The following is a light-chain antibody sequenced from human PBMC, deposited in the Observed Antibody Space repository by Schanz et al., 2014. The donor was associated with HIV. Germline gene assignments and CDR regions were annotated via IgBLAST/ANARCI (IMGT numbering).Light chain of an antibody. Sequence: EIVLTQSPGTLSLSPGERATLSCRASQSISSNYLAWYQQKAGQPPRLLIYGASSGATGIPDRFSGSGSGTDFNLTISRLEPEDFAVYFCQYFGNSGGTFGGGTKVEIK. V-gene: IGKV3-20*01. J-gene: IGKJ4*01. CDR2: GAS. CDR3: QYFGNSGGT. CDR1: QSISSNY.